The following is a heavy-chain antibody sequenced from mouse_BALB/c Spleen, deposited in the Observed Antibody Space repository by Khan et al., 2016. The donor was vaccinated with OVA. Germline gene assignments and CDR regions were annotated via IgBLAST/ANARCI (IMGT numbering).Heavy chain of an antibody. CDR3: RRVGYNETMDC. V-gene: IGHV9-3-1*01. J-gene: IGHJ4*01. CDR1: GFTFTNYG. Sequence: QIQLVQSGPELKKPGETVQISCKASGFTFTNYGMNWVKQAPGKGLKWMGWINTYTGEPTFADDFKGRFAFSLETSASTDYLQINSLKNEDTATYCCRRVGYNETMDCWGQGTSVTVSS. CDR2: INTYTGEP. D-gene: IGHD2-14*01.